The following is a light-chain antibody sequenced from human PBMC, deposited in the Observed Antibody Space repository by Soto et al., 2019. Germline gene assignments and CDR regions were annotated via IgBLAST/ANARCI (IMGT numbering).Light chain of an antibody. J-gene: IGLJ7*01. Sequence: NFMLTQPHSVSESPGKTVTISCTRSRGSIASNYVQWYQQRPGSSPTTVIYEDNQRPSGVPDRFSGSIDSSSNSASLTISGLKTEEEVDYYCQSYDSSNHAVFGGGTQLTVL. V-gene: IGLV6-57*01. CDR1: RGSIASNY. CDR3: QSYDSSNHAV. CDR2: EDN.